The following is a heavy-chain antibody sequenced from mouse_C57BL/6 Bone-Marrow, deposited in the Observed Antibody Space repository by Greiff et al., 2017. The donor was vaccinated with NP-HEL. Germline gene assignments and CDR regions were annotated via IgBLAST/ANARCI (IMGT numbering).Heavy chain of an antibody. CDR3: APYYYGSSYHY. D-gene: IGHD1-1*01. CDR2: IYPGDGDT. Sequence: QVQLQQSGPELVKPGASVKISCKASGYAFSSSWMNWVKQRPGKGLEWIGRIYPGDGDTNYNGKLNGKATLTADKSSSTAYMQLSSLTSEDSAVYFCAPYYYGSSYHYWGQGTTLTVSS. CDR1: GYAFSSSW. J-gene: IGHJ2*01. V-gene: IGHV1-82*01.